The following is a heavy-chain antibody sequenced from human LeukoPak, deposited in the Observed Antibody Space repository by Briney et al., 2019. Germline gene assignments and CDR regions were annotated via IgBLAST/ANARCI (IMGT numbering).Heavy chain of an antibody. CDR1: GFTFTNAW. J-gene: IGHJ4*02. CDR3: LAEQESD. V-gene: IGHV3-15*01. CDR2: IKTRGDGETT. Sequence: GGSLRLSCVASGFTFTNAWMSWVRQPPGKGLEWVGRIKTRGDGETTDYTAPVNGRFTISRDDSKNTLYLQMNSLKTEDTAIYYCLAEQESDWGQGTLVTVSS.